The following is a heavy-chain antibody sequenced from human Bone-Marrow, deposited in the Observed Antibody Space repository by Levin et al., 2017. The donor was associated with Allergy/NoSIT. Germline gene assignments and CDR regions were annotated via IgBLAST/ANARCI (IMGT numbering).Heavy chain of an antibody. D-gene: IGHD2-8*01. CDR1: GFTFSSYA. J-gene: IGHJ6*02. CDR3: AKDGYCTNGVCYTRGYYYYGMDV. Sequence: GESLEISCAASGFTFSSYAMSWVRQAPGKGLEWVSAISGSGGSTYYADSVKGRFTISRDNSKNTLYLQMNSLRAEDTAVYYCAKDGYCTNGVCYTRGYYYYGMDVWGQGTTVTVSS. V-gene: IGHV3-23*01. CDR2: ISGSGGST.